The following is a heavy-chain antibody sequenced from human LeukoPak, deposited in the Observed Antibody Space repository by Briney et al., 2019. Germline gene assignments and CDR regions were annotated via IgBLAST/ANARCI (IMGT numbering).Heavy chain of an antibody. CDR2: ISCYNGDT. CDR1: GYTFNHYG. J-gene: IGHJ5*02. CDR3: ARGGYCSSTSCWRHKGPPQKNWFDP. D-gene: IGHD2-2*01. V-gene: IGHV1-18*01. Sequence: ASVKVSCKASGYTFNHYGISWVRQAPGQGLEWMGWISCYNGDTNYAQKLQGRVTLSTDTPTTTVYMELRSLRSDDTAVYYCARGGYCSSTSCWRHKGPPQKNWFDPWGQGTLVTVSS.